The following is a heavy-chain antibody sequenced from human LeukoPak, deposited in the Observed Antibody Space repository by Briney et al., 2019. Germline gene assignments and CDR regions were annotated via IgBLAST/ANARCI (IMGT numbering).Heavy chain of an antibody. J-gene: IGHJ4*02. CDR2: TYYRSKWYN. V-gene: IGHV6-1*01. CDR3: ARDPEKQLWSNGGSYYFDY. CDR1: GDSVSSNSAA. D-gene: IGHD5-18*01. Sequence: SQTLSLTCAISGDSVSSNSAAWNWIRQSPSRGLEWLGRTYYRSKWYNDYAVSVKSRITINPDTSKNQFSLQLNSVTPEDTAVYYCARDPEKQLWSNGGSYYFDYWGQGTLVTVSS.